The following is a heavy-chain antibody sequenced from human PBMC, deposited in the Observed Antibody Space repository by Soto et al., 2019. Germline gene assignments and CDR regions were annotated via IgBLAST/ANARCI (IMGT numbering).Heavy chain of an antibody. CDR2: ITGGSSYI. D-gene: IGHD3-10*01. Sequence: EVQLVESGGGLVKPGGSLRLSCAASGFTFSSYTMFWVRQAPGKGLEWVSSITGGSSYIYYIDSVKGRFTISRDNAKNSLYLQMNSLRAEDTAVYYCARYRAEYYSHFYGMDVWGQGTTVTVSS. V-gene: IGHV3-21*01. CDR1: GFTFSSYT. CDR3: ARYRAEYYSHFYGMDV. J-gene: IGHJ6*02.